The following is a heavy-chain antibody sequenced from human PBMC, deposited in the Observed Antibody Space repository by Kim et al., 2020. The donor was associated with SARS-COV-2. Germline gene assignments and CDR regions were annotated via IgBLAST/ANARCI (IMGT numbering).Heavy chain of an antibody. Sequence: GGSLRLSCAASGFTFSSYWMSWVRQAPGKGLEWVANIKQDGSEKYCVDSVKGRFTISRDNAKNSLYLQMNSLRAEDTAVYYCARDSVNYYDSSGYPTDYWGQGTLVTVSS. CDR2: IKQDGSEK. V-gene: IGHV3-7*01. CDR1: GFTFSSYW. CDR3: ARDSVNYYDSSGYPTDY. D-gene: IGHD3-22*01. J-gene: IGHJ4*02.